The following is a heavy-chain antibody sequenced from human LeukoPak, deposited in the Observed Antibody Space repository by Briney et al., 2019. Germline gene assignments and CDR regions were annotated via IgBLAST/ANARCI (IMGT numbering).Heavy chain of an antibody. CDR3: ARRCGTMRASWFDP. D-gene: IGHD3-22*01. V-gene: IGHV4-34*01. J-gene: IGHJ5*02. Sequence: SETLSLTCAVYGGSFSGYYWSWIRQPPGKGLEWIGEINHSGSTNYNPSLKSRVTISVDTSKNQFSLKLSSVTAADTAVYYCARRCGTMRASWFDPWGQGTLVTVSS. CDR1: GGSFSGYY. CDR2: INHSGST.